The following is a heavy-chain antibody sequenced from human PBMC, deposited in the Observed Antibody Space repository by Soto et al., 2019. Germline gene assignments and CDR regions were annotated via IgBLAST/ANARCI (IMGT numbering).Heavy chain of an antibody. V-gene: IGHV1-69*04. D-gene: IGHD6-13*01. CDR1: GGTFSSYA. CDR3: ARLPMAIAAAGTGYYYGMDV. Sequence: ASVKVSCKASGGTFSSYAISWVRQAPGQGLEWMGRIIPILGIANYAQKFQGRVTITADKSTSTAYMELSSLRSEDTAVYYCARLPMAIAAAGTGYYYGMDVWGQGTTVTVSS. CDR2: IIPILGIA. J-gene: IGHJ6*02.